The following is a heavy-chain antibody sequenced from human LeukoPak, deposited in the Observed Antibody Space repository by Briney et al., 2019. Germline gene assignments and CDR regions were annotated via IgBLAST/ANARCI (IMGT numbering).Heavy chain of an antibody. J-gene: IGHJ4*02. CDR2: ISSSSSYI. CDR1: GFTFSSYS. CDR3: AKGSGRLAFILTDRGFDY. V-gene: IGHV3-21*04. Sequence: GGSLRLSCAASGFTFSSYSMNWVRQAPGKGLEWVSSISSSSSYIYYADSVKGRFTISRDNAKNALYLQMNSLRAEDTALYYCAKGSGRLAFILTDRGFDYWGQGTLVTVSS. D-gene: IGHD3-9*01.